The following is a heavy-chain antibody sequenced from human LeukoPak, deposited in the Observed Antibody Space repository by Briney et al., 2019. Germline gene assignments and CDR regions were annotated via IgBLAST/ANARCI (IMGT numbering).Heavy chain of an antibody. D-gene: IGHD2-2*01. J-gene: IGHJ4*02. CDR1: GVTFSSYA. CDR2: ISGSGGST. CDR3: AKDRARGYCSSTSCYPFAY. V-gene: IGHV3-23*01. Sequence: GGSLRLSCAASGVTFSSYAMSWVRQAPGKGLEWVSAISGSGGSTYYADSVKGRFTISRDNSKNTLYLQMNSLRAEDTAVYYCAKDRARGYCSSTSCYPFAYWGQGTLVTVSS.